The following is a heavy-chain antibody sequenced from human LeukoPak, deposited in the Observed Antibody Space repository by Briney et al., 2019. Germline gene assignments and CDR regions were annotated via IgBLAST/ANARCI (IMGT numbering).Heavy chain of an antibody. D-gene: IGHD5-24*01. CDR1: GGTFTSYA. V-gene: IGHV1-69*13. CDR2: IIALFGTA. Sequence: SVKVSCKASGGTFTSYAISWVRQAPGQGLEWMGGIIALFGTANYAQKFQGRLTITADESTSTVYMELSSLRSEDTAVYYCARIRDGYNSYFFFGMDVWGQGTTVTVSS. CDR3: ARIRDGYNSYFFFGMDV. J-gene: IGHJ6*02.